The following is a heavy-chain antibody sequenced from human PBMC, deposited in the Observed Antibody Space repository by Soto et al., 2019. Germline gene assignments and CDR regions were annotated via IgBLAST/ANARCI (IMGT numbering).Heavy chain of an antibody. CDR2: ISSSGSVI. V-gene: IGHV3-11*01. D-gene: IGHD6-19*01. Sequence: GGSLRLSCATSGFTFGVFFMRWIRQAPGKGLEWISSISSSGSVINYAASVKGRFTISRDNAKKTLYLQMDSLRAEDTAVYYCATSRSYFDYWGQGALVTVSS. CDR1: GFTFGVFF. J-gene: IGHJ4*02. CDR3: ATSRSYFDY.